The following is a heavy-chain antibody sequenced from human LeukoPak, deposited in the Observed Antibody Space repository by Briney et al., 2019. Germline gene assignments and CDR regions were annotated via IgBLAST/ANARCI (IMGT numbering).Heavy chain of an antibody. CDR2: ISGDGDST. V-gene: IGHV3-43*02. D-gene: IGHD1-26*01. CDR1: GFTLNDYA. Sequence: GGSLRLSCVASGFTLNDYALHWVRQAPGKCLEWISLISGDGDSTYYADSVKGRFTISRDNSKNSLYLQMSSLRAEDTAVYYCAKGVRSGTYYNCFDPWGQGTLVTVSS. J-gene: IGHJ5*02. CDR3: AKGVRSGTYYNCFDP.